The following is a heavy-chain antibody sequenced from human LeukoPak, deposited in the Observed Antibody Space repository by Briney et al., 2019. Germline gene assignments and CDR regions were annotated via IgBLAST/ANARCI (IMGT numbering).Heavy chain of an antibody. D-gene: IGHD1/OR15-1a*01. CDR2: INPDGTTA. CDR1: GFAFSNYW. J-gene: IGHJ5*02. Sequence: GGSLRLSCVASGFAFSNYWMHWVRHASGKAPVWVSRINPDGTTADYADSVKGRFTISRDSAKNMVFLQMNGLRADDTALYYCAKDLSWNTADRWGQGILVTVSS. CDR3: AKDLSWNTADR. V-gene: IGHV3-74*01.